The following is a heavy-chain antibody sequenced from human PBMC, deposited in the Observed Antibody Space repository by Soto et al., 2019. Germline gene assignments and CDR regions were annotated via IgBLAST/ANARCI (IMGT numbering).Heavy chain of an antibody. CDR3: AREESDFWSGYLDY. V-gene: IGHV3-66*01. CDR2: IYSGGST. CDR1: GFTVSSNY. Sequence: GGSLRLSCAASGFTVSSNYMSWVRQAPGKGLEWVSVIYSGGSTYYADSVKGRFTISRDNSKNTLYLQMNSLRAEDTAVYYCAREESDFWSGYLDYWGQGTLVTVS. J-gene: IGHJ4*02. D-gene: IGHD3-3*01.